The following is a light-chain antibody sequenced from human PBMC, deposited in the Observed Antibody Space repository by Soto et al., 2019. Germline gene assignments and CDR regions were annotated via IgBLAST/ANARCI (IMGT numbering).Light chain of an antibody. CDR1: QSVGSSY. CDR3: QHYGNSPLYT. V-gene: IGKV3-20*01. CDR2: GAS. Sequence: EIVLTQSPGTLSLSPGERATLSCRASQSVGSSYLAWYQQKPGQAPRLVIYGASSRATGIPDRFSGSGSGTDFTLTISRLEPEDFAVYYCQHYGNSPLYTFGQGTKLEIK. J-gene: IGKJ2*01.